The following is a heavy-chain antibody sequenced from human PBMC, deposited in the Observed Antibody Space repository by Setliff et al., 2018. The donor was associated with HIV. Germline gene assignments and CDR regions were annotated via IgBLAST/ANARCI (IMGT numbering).Heavy chain of an antibody. V-gene: IGHV4-39*01. CDR2: MYYRGTT. Sequence: SETLSLTCTVSGGSIISSSYYWGWIRLPPGKGLEWIGSMYYRGTTYNNPSLKSRVTFSADTSKNQFSLNLNSVTATDTAVYFCARQGLTMNPGVPAPILYFFDYWDQGILVTVSS. J-gene: IGHJ4*02. D-gene: IGHD3-10*01. CDR3: ARQGLTMNPGVPAPILYFFDY. CDR1: GGSIISSSYY.